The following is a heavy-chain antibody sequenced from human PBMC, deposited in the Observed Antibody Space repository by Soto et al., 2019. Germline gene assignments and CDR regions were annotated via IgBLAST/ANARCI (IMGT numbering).Heavy chain of an antibody. J-gene: IGHJ5*02. Sequence: EVPLVESGGGLVQPGGSLRLSCAASGFTFSTYWMSWVRQAPGKGLEWLANIKQDGSEKYYVDSVRGRFTISRDNAKNSLYVQMSSLRAEDTAVYYCARLRYYDSSGSLLGFDPWGQGTLVTVSS. V-gene: IGHV3-7*01. D-gene: IGHD3-22*01. CDR2: IKQDGSEK. CDR1: GFTFSTYW. CDR3: ARLRYYDSSGSLLGFDP.